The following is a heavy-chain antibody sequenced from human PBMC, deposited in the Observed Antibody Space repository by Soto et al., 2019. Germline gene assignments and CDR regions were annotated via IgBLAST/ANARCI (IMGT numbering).Heavy chain of an antibody. CDR2: ISSSSSYR. J-gene: IGHJ6*03. CDR3: ARAAYGDFGYYYYYYMDV. D-gene: IGHD4-17*01. Sequence: EVQLVESGGGLVKPGGSLTLSCTASGFSFNRYSMNWVRQGPGKGLEWVSSISSSSSYRYYADSVEGRFTISRDNAKNSLYLQVSSLRAEDTAVYYCARAAYGDFGYYYYYYMDVWGKGTTVTVSS. V-gene: IGHV3-21*01. CDR1: GFSFNRYS.